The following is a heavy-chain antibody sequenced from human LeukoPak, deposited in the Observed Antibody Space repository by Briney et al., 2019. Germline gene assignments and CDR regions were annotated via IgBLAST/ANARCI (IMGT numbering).Heavy chain of an antibody. CDR1: GYTFTSYG. D-gene: IGHD6-19*01. CDR3: ARGRAVAGTPPFDY. J-gene: IGHJ4*02. Sequence: GASVKVSCKASGYTFTSYGISWVRQAPGQGLEWMGWISAYNGNTNYAQKPQGRVTMTTDTSTSTAYMELRSLRSDDTAVYYCARGRAVAGTPPFDYWGQGTLVTVSS. CDR2: ISAYNGNT. V-gene: IGHV1-18*01.